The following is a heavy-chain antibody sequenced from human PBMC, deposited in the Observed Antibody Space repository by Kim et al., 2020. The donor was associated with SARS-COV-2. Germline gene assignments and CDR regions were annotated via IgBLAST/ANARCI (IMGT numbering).Heavy chain of an antibody. V-gene: IGHV3-7*01. CDR2: IKQDGNQK. CDR1: GFTFSSYW. Sequence: GGSLRLSCAASGFTFSSYWMTWVRQAPGKGLEWVANIKQDGNQKYYVDSVKGRFTNSRDNAKNSLYLQMNSLRAEDTAVYYCARDGDLYSSGKDAFDIWGQETMVTVSS. D-gene: IGHD6-19*01. J-gene: IGHJ3*02. CDR3: ARDGDLYSSGKDAFDI.